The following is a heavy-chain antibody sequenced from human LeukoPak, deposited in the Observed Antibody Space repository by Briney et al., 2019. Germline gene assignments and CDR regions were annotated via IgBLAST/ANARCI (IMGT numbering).Heavy chain of an antibody. Sequence: GGSLRLSCAASGFTFSSYAMSWVRQAPGNGLEWVSAISGSGGSTYYADSVKGRFTISRDNSKNTLYLQMNSLRAEDTAVYYCAKTSPYRRITIFGVVISSPFDPWGQGTLVTVSS. J-gene: IGHJ5*02. CDR2: ISGSGGST. CDR1: GFTFSSYA. D-gene: IGHD3-3*01. V-gene: IGHV3-23*01. CDR3: AKTSPYRRITIFGVVISSPFDP.